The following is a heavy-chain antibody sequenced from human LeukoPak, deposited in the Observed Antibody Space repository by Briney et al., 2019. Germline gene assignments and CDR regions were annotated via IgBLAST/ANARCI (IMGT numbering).Heavy chain of an antibody. Sequence: SETLSLTCAVYGGSFSGYYWSWIRQPPGKGLEWIGEINHSGSTNYNPSLKSRVTISVDTSKNQFSLKLSSVTAADTAVYYCASCPGISIDYWGQGTLVTVSS. J-gene: IGHJ4*02. V-gene: IGHV4-34*01. CDR2: INHSGST. CDR1: GGSFSGYY. CDR3: ASCPGISIDY. D-gene: IGHD3-3*01.